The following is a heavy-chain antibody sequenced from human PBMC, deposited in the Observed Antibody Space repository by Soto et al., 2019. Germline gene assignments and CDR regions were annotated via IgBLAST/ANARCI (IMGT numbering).Heavy chain of an antibody. V-gene: IGHV1-69*13. CDR3: ATEGGVLGAPAYYCGMDV. Sequence: VASVKVSCKASGGTFSSYAISRVRQAPGQGLEWMGGIIPIFGTANYAQKFQGRVTITADESTSTAYMELSSLRSEDTAVYYCATEGGVLGAPAYYCGMDVWGQGTTVTVSS. J-gene: IGHJ6*02. CDR1: GGTFSSYA. D-gene: IGHD3-16*02. CDR2: IIPIFGTA.